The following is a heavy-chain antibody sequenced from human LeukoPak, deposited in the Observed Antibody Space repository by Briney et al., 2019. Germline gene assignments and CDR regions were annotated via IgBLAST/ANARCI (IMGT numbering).Heavy chain of an antibody. Sequence: ASVKVSCKAPGYTFTGYYMHWVRQAPGQGLEWMGWINPNSGGTNYAQKFQGRVTMTRDTSISTAYMELSRLRSDDTAVYYCARASLRGVTPNWFDPWGQGTLVTVSS. CDR3: ARASLRGVTPNWFDP. V-gene: IGHV1-2*02. D-gene: IGHD3-10*01. J-gene: IGHJ5*02. CDR1: GYTFTGYY. CDR2: INPNSGGT.